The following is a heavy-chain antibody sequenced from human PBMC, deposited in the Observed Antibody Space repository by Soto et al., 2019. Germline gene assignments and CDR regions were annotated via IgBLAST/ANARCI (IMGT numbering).Heavy chain of an antibody. V-gene: IGHV3-23*01. Sequence: EVQLLESGGGLVQPGGSLRLSCAASGFTFSSYAISWVRQAPGKGLEWVSAISGSGGSTYYADSVKGRFTISRDNSKNTLYLQMNSLRAEDTAVYYCAKDYGDYNDAFDIWGQGTMVTVSS. CDR2: ISGSGGST. CDR1: GFTFSSYA. J-gene: IGHJ3*02. D-gene: IGHD4-17*01. CDR3: AKDYGDYNDAFDI.